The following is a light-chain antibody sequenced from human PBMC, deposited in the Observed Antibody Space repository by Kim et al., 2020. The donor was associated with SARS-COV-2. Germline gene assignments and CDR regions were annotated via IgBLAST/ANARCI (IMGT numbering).Light chain of an antibody. Sequence: QSVLTQPPSVSGAPGQRVTISCTGSSSNIGAPYDVHWYQQLPGTAPKLLIYANSNRPSGVPDRFSGSKSGNSASLAITGLQAEDEADFYCQSYDSSLSASVFGTGTKVTVL. V-gene: IGLV1-40*01. CDR1: SSNIGAPYD. CDR3: QSYDSSLSASV. J-gene: IGLJ1*01. CDR2: ANS.